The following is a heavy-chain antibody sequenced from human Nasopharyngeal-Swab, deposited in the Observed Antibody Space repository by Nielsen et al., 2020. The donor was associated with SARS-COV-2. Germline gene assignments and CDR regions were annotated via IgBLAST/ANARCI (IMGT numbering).Heavy chain of an antibody. CDR3: AREVVVGLVDS. Sequence: GSLRLSCTVSGGSISSYYWSWIRQSPGKGLEWIGYFYYSGITNYNPSLKSRVTILIDTSTNQFPLKLNSVTAADTAVYYCAREVVVGLVDSWGQGTLVNVSS. CDR2: FYYSGIT. J-gene: IGHJ4*02. V-gene: IGHV4-59*12. CDR1: GGSISSYY. D-gene: IGHD2-15*01.